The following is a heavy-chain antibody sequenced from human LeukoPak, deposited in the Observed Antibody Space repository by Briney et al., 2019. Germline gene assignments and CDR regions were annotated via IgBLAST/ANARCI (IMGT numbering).Heavy chain of an antibody. CDR3: ARHMPNCGGVCYRGHFDY. Sequence: GEPLKISCEAGGNSFSWYWIGWVRQMPGKDLEWMGIIYPEASETRYSPSFQGQVTFSVHRSISTAYLQWSSLKASDTAMYYCARHMPNCGGVCYRGHFDYWGQGTLVTVSS. CDR1: GNSFSWYW. V-gene: IGHV5-51*01. CDR2: IYPEASET. D-gene: IGHD2-21*02. J-gene: IGHJ4*02.